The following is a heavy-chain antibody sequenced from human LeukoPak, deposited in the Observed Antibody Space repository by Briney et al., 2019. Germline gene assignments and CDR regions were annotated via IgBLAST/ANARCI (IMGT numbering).Heavy chain of an antibody. CDR3: ARLVRTYYHDSSGYYWDY. CDR2: IYYSGST. D-gene: IGHD3-22*01. Sequence: SETLSLTCTVSGGSISSYYWSWIRQPPGKGLEYIGYIYYSGSTNYNPSLKSRVTISVDTSKNQFSLKLSSVTAADMAVYYCARLVRTYYHDSSGYYWDYWGQGTLVTVSS. V-gene: IGHV4-59*08. J-gene: IGHJ4*02. CDR1: GGSISSYY.